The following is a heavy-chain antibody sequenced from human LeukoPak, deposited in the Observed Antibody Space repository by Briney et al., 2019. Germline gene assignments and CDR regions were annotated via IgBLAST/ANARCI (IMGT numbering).Heavy chain of an antibody. CDR2: IYYSGST. D-gene: IGHD6-19*01. Sequence: PSETLSLTCTVSGGSISSGDYYWSWIRQPPGKGLEWIGYIYYSGSTYYNPSLKSRVTISVDTSKNQFSLKLSSVTAADTAVYYCARGSSGWYNWFDPWGQGTLVTVSS. CDR3: ARGSSGWYNWFDP. V-gene: IGHV4-30-4*01. J-gene: IGHJ5*02. CDR1: GGSISSGDYY.